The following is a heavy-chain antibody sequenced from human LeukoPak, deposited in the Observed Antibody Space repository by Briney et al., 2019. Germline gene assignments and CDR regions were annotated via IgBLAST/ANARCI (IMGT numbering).Heavy chain of an antibody. CDR2: ISAYNGNT. CDR3: AREGSRVPAAQFDY. Sequence: ASVKVSCKASGYTFTSYGISWVRQAPGQGLEWMGWISAYNGNTNYAQKLQGRATMTTDTSTSTAYMELRSLRSDDTAVYYCAREGSRVPAAQFDYWGQGTLVTVSS. CDR1: GYTFTSYG. J-gene: IGHJ4*02. V-gene: IGHV1-18*01. D-gene: IGHD2-2*01.